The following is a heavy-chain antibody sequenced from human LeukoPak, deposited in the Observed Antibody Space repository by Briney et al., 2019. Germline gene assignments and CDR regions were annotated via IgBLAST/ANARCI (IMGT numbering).Heavy chain of an antibody. CDR1: GGSISNYY. J-gene: IGHJ4*02. V-gene: IGHV4-4*07. D-gene: IGHD5-24*01. CDR2: IYTSGTT. CDR3: ARGYGYQNFDY. Sequence: SETLSLTCTVSGGSISNYYWSWIRQPAGRGLEWIGRIYTSGTTNYNPSLKSRVTMSVDTSKNQFPLNLNSVTAADTAVYYCARGYGYQNFDYWGQGTLVTVSS.